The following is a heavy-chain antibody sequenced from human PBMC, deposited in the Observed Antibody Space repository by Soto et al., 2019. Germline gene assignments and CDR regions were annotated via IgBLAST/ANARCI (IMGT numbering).Heavy chain of an antibody. D-gene: IGHD2-21*01. J-gene: IGHJ6*02. V-gene: IGHV1-69*06. Sequence: GASVKVSCKASGGTFSSYAISWVRQAPGQGLEWMGGIIPIFGTANYAQKFQGRVTITADKSTSTAYMELSSLRSEDTAVYYCARDEGFMHSLVGMDVWGQGTTVTVSS. CDR2: IIPIFGTA. CDR1: GGTFSSYA. CDR3: ARDEGFMHSLVGMDV.